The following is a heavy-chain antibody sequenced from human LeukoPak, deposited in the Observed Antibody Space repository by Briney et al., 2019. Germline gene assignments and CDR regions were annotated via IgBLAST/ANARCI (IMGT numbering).Heavy chain of an antibody. J-gene: IGHJ6*02. Sequence: GASVKVSCKASGYTFTSYYMHWVRQAPGQGLEWMGGIIPIFGTANYAQKFQGRVTITADESTSTAYMELSSLRSEDTAVYYCARSGYYYDSSGYESMDVWGQGTTVTVSS. CDR1: GYTFTSYY. CDR3: ARSGYYYDSSGYESMDV. CDR2: IIPIFGTA. D-gene: IGHD3-22*01. V-gene: IGHV1-69*13.